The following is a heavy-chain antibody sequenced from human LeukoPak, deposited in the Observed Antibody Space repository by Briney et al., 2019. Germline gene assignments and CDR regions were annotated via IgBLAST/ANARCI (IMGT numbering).Heavy chain of an antibody. V-gene: IGHV4-39*07. D-gene: IGHD4-17*01. CDR1: GGSMSINNYY. J-gene: IGHJ4*02. CDR2: IYYSGST. Sequence: PSETLSLTCTVSGGSMSINNYYWAWIRQPPGKGLEWIGSIYYSGSTYYNPSLKSRVTISVDTSKNQFSLKLSSVTAADTAVYYCARDPRTMYGDYVPWGQGTLVTVSS. CDR3: ARDPRTMYGDYVP.